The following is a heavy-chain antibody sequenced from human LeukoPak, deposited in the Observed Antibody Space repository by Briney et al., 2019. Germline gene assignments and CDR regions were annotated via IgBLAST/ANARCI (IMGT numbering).Heavy chain of an antibody. Sequence: GGSLRLSCAASGFTFSSYWMGWVRQAPGKGLEWVANIKQDGSEKYYVDSVKGRFTISRDNAKNSLYLQMNSLRAEDTAVYYCARGDVEMELDAFDIWGQGTMVTVSS. CDR2: IKQDGSEK. V-gene: IGHV3-7*01. J-gene: IGHJ3*02. CDR3: ARGDVEMELDAFDI. CDR1: GFTFSSYW. D-gene: IGHD5-24*01.